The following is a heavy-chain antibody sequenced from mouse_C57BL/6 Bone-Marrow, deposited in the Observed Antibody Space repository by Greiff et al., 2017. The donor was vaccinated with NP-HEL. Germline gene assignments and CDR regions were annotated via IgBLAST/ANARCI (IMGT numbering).Heavy chain of an antibody. CDR1: GYTFTSYW. Sequence: QVQLQQPGAELVRPGTSVKLSCKASGYTFTSYWMHWVKQRPGQGLEWIGVIDPSDSYTNYNHKFKGKATLTVDTSSSTAYMQLSSLTSEDAAVYYCARGVYWGQGTSVTVSS. CDR3: ARGVY. J-gene: IGHJ4*01. V-gene: IGHV1-59*01. CDR2: IDPSDSYT.